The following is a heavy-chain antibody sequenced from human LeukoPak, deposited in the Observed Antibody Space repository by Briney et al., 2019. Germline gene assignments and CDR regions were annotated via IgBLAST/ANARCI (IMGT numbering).Heavy chain of an antibody. V-gene: IGHV1-46*01. CDR3: ARDTPRSHSSSWPGDY. J-gene: IGHJ4*02. CDR2: INPSGGST. D-gene: IGHD6-13*01. CDR1: GYTFTSYY. Sequence: ASVEVSCKASGYTFTSYYMHWVRQAPGQGLEWMGIINPSGGSTSYAQKFQGRVTMTRDTSTSTVYMELSSLRSEDTAVYYCARDTPRSHSSSWPGDYWGQGTLVTVSS.